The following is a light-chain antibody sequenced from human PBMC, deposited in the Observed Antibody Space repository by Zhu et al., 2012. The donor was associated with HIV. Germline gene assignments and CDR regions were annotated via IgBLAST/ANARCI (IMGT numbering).Light chain of an antibody. J-gene: IGKJ1*01. Sequence: DTQMTQSPSSLSASVGDRVSITCRASQGISNSLAWYQQKPGKAPKLLLYAASTLKSGVPSRFSGSASGTHYTLTINSLQPDDFATYYCQQYYSTPRFGQGTKVEIK. CDR2: AAS. V-gene: IGKV1-NL1*01. CDR1: QGISNS. CDR3: QQYYSTPR.